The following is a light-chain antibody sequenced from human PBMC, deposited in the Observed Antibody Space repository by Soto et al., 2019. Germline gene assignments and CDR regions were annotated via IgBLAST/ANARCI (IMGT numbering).Light chain of an antibody. CDR2: DAS. J-gene: IGKJ4*01. CDR1: QSVTNS. CDR3: QQHISWPLT. V-gene: IGKV3-11*01. Sequence: EIVLTQSPGTLSLSPGERATLSCRASQSVTNSLAWYQQTPGQAPRLLVYDASNRATGIPTRFSGSGSGTDFTLTISNLEPEDFAVYYCQQHISWPLTFGGGTKVDI.